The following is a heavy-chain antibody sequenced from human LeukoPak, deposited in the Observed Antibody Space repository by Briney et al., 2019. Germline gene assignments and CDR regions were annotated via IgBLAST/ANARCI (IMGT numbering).Heavy chain of an antibody. V-gene: IGHV3-21*01. D-gene: IGHD4-17*01. Sequence: KPGGSLRLSCAASGFTFSSYSMNWLRQAPGKGLEWVSSISSSSSYIYYADSVKGRFTISRDNAKNSLYLQMNSLRAEDTAVYYCARDTTVYGDFDYWGQGTLVTVSS. CDR1: GFTFSSYS. CDR3: ARDTTVYGDFDY. CDR2: ISSSSSYI. J-gene: IGHJ4*02.